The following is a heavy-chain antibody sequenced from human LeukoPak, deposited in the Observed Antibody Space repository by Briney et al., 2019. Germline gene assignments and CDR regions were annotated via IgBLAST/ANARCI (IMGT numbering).Heavy chain of an antibody. CDR2: IRWDGGST. J-gene: IGHJ4*02. CDR3: ARVDSGSYYDY. Sequence: PGGSLRLSCAASGFTFDDYTMHWVRQAPGKGLEWVSLIRWDGGSTYYADSVKGRFTISRDNSKNTLYLQMNSLRAEDTAVYYCARVDSGSYYDYWGQGTLVTVSS. D-gene: IGHD1-26*01. CDR1: GFTFDDYT. V-gene: IGHV3-43*01.